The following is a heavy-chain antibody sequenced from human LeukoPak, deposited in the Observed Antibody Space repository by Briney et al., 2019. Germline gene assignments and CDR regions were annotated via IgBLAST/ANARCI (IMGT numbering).Heavy chain of an antibody. J-gene: IGHJ4*02. Sequence: TSETLSLTCTVSGGSISSYYWSWIRQPPGKGLEWIGYIYYSGSTNYNPSLKSRATISVDTSKNQFSLKLSSVTAADTAVYYCARAHVDILTGYDYWGQGTLVTVSS. CDR2: IYYSGST. D-gene: IGHD3-9*01. CDR1: GGSISSYY. CDR3: ARAHVDILTGYDY. V-gene: IGHV4-59*01.